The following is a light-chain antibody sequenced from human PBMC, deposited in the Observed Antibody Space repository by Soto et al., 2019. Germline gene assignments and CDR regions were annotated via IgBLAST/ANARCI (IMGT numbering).Light chain of an antibody. CDR3: CSYAGSSSVV. CDR2: EGS. J-gene: IGLJ2*01. Sequence: QSALTQPASVSGSPGQSITISRTGTSRDVGTYTLVSWYQHYPGKAPKLIIYEGSKRPSGVSNRFSASKTGRTASLTISGLQPEDEADYYCCSYAGSSSVVFGGGTKLTVL. CDR1: SRDVGTYTL. V-gene: IGLV2-23*01.